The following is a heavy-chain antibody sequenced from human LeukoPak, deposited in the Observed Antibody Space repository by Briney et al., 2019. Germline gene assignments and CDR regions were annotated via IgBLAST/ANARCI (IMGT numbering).Heavy chain of an antibody. CDR3: AKPEGYSYGSDY. J-gene: IGHJ4*02. Sequence: PGGSLRLSCAASGFTFSSYAMSWVRQAPGKGLEWVSAISGSGGSTYYADSVKGRFTVSRDNSKNTLYLQMNSLRAEDTAVYYCAKPEGYSYGSDYWGQGTLVTVSS. V-gene: IGHV3-23*01. D-gene: IGHD5-18*01. CDR1: GFTFSSYA. CDR2: ISGSGGST.